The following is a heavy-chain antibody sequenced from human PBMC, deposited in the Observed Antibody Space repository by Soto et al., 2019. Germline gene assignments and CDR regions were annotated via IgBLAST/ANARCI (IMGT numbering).Heavy chain of an antibody. V-gene: IGHV4-31*03. J-gene: IGHJ4*02. CDR1: GGSISSGGYY. D-gene: IGHD6-6*01. CDR3: VTYEEDSSSSKKLFDY. Sequence: TLSLTCTVSGGSISSGGYYWSWIRQHPGKGLEWIGYIYYSGSTYYNPSLKSRVTISVDTSKNQFSLKLSSVTAADTAVYYCVTYEEDSSSSKKLFDYWGQGTLVTVSS. CDR2: IYYSGST.